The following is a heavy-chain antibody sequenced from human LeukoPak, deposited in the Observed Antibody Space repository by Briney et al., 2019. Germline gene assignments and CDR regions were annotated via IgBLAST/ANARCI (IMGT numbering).Heavy chain of an antibody. CDR1: GFIFSSYW. J-gene: IGHJ5*02. CDR2: INQDGGEQ. D-gene: IGHD4-17*01. V-gene: IGHV3-7*01. CDR3: ARGHYGEYA. Sequence: PGGCLRLSCAASGFIFSSYWMNWVRQAPGKGLEWVASINQDGGEQYYVDSVKGRFTIPRDNAKNSLYVEMNSLRGEDAAVYYCARGHYGEYAWGEATLVTVSS.